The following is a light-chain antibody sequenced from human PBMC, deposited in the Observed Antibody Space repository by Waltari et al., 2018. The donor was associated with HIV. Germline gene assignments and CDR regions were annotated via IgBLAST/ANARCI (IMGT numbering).Light chain of an antibody. CDR3: QQRSNWPLT. Sequence: ELVLTQSPATLSLSPAERATLSCRASQSVSSYLAWYQQKPGQAPRLLIYDASHRSTGIPARFSGSGSGTDFTLTISSLEPEDFAVYYCQQRSNWPLTFGRGTKVEIK. CDR1: QSVSSY. CDR2: DAS. V-gene: IGKV3-11*01. J-gene: IGKJ4*01.